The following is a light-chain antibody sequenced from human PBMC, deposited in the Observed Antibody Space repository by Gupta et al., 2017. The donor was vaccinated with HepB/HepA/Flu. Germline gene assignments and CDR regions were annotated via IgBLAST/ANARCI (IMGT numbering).Light chain of an antibody. Sequence: EIVLTQSPATLSLSPWERATLSCRASQSVGSYLAWYQQKPGQAPRLLINDASNRATGIPARFSGSGSGTDFTLTINSLEPEDFAIYYCQQRSEWPIAFGQGTRVEIK. CDR2: DAS. CDR3: QQRSEWPIA. CDR1: QSVGSY. V-gene: IGKV3-11*01. J-gene: IGKJ5*01.